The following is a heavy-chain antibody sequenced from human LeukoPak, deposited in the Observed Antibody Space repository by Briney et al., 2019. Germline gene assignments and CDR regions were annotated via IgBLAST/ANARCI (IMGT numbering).Heavy chain of an antibody. CDR2: INWNSGRV. V-gene: IGHV3-9*01. CDR1: GFTFDDCA. CDR3: AKDLSSRSAFDY. D-gene: IGHD2-2*01. Sequence: PGGSLRLSCAASGFTFDDCAVHWVRQAPGKGLEWVSGINWNSGRVGYADSVKGRFTISRDNAKNSLYLQMNSLRAEDTALYYCAKDLSSRSAFDYWGQGTLVTVSS. J-gene: IGHJ4*02.